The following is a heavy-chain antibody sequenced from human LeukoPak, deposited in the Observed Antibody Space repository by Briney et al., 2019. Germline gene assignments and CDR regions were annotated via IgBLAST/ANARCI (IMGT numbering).Heavy chain of an antibody. V-gene: IGHV4-39*07. CDR2: IYYTGSS. CDR3: ARVDQRSYNWFDP. CDR1: GGPIVSDGYY. Sequence: SETLSLTCTVSGGPIVSDGYYWGWIRQPPGKGLEWIGSIYYTGSSFYNPSLKSRVTISVDTSKNQFSLKLSSVTAADTAVYYCARVDQRSYNWFDPWGQGTLVTVSS. D-gene: IGHD3-10*01. J-gene: IGHJ5*02.